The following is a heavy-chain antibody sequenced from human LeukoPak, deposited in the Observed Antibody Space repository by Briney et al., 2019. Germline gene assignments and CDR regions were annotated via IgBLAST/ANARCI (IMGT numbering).Heavy chain of an antibody. V-gene: IGHV1-18*01. D-gene: IGHD6-13*01. J-gene: IGHJ5*02. Sequence: ASVKVSCKASGYTFTNYGISWVRQAPGQGLEWMGWISAYNGDTNYAQMVQGRVTMTTDASTNTAYMELRSLRSDDTAVFYCARGEQYSSSLQSWGQGTLVTVSS. CDR2: ISAYNGDT. CDR1: GYTFTNYG. CDR3: ARGEQYSSSLQS.